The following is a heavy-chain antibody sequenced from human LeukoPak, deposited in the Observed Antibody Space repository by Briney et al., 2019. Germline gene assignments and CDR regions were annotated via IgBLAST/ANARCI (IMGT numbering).Heavy chain of an antibody. J-gene: IGHJ4*02. V-gene: IGHV3-66*01. CDR2: IYSGGST. Sequence: GGSLRLSCAASGFTVSSNYMTWVRQAPGKGLKWVSVIYSGGSTYYADSVKGRFTISRDNSKNTLYLQMNSLRAEDTAVYYCARESREMDPISHWGQGTLVTVSS. CDR3: ARESREMDPISH. CDR1: GFTVSSNY. D-gene: IGHD5-24*01.